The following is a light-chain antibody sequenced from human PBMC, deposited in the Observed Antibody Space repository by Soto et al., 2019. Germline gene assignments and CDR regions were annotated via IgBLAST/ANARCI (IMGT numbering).Light chain of an antibody. V-gene: IGKV3-11*01. J-gene: IGKJ2*01. CDR3: QQRSSWPPAFP. CDR2: DAS. CDR1: HSISSY. Sequence: EIVLTQSPATLSLSPGERATLSCRASHSISSYLAWYQHKPGQAPRLLIFDASDRASGIPVRFSGSGSGTDFTLTISSLEPEDFAVYYCQQRSSWPPAFPFGQRTQLDIK.